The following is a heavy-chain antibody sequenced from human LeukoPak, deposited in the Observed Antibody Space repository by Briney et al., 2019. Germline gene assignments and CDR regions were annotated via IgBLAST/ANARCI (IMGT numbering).Heavy chain of an antibody. Sequence: PGGPLRLSCTASGFTFSSYAMSWVRQAPGKGLEWVSVISGSGGSTFYGDSVKGRFTISRDNSKNTLYLQMNSLRAEDTAVYYCAKDGVVTITFEYWGQGTLVTVSS. CDR2: ISGSGGST. D-gene: IGHD3-16*01. CDR3: AKDGVVTITFEY. V-gene: IGHV3-23*01. CDR1: GFTFSSYA. J-gene: IGHJ4*02.